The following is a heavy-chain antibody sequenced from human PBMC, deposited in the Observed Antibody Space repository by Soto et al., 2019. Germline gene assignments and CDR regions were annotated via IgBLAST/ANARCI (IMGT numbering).Heavy chain of an antibody. D-gene: IGHD6-13*01. CDR3: ARQSWPGIAAAGTVFDY. V-gene: IGHV4-39*01. CDR2: IYYSGST. J-gene: IGHJ4*02. Sequence: QLQLQESGPGLVKPSETLSLTCTVSGGSISSSSYYWGWIRQPPGKGLEWIGSIYYSGSTYYNPSLKSRVTISVDTSKNQFSLKLSSVTAADTAVYYCARQSWPGIAAAGTVFDYWGQGTLVTVSS. CDR1: GGSISSSSYY.